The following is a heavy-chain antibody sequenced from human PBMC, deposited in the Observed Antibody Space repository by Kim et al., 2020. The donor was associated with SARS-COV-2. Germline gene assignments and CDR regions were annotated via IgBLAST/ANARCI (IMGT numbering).Heavy chain of an antibody. V-gene: IGHV5-10-1*01. D-gene: IGHD3-22*01. CDR2: IDPSDSYT. Sequence: GESLKISCKGSGYSFTSYWISWVRQMPGKGLEWMGRIDPSDSYTNYSPSFQGHVTISADKSISTAYLQWSSLKASDTAMYYCARPSSYDSSGYYADAFDIWGQGTMVTVSS. CDR1: GYSFTSYW. CDR3: ARPSSYDSSGYYADAFDI. J-gene: IGHJ3*02.